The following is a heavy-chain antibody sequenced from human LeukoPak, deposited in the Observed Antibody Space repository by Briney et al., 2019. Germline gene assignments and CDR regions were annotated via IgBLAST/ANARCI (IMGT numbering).Heavy chain of an antibody. Sequence: SETLSLTCAVSGGSISSGGYSWSWIRQPPGKGLEWIGYLYHSGSTYYNPSLKSRVTISVDRSKNQFSLKLSSVTAADTAVYYCARGSYYDSSGSIPFDYWGQGTLVTISS. J-gene: IGHJ4*02. CDR3: ARGSYYDSSGSIPFDY. CDR2: LYHSGST. V-gene: IGHV4-30-2*01. D-gene: IGHD3-22*01. CDR1: GGSISSGGYS.